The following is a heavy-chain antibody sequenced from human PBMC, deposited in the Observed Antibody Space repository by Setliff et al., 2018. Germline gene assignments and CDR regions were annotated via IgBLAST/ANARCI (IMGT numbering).Heavy chain of an antibody. V-gene: IGHV3-20*04. Sequence: LRLSCAASGFTFDDYGMTWVRQAPGKGLEWVSGINWNGGSTGYADSVKGRFTISRDNAKNSLFLQMNSLRAEDTAVYYCAKGGRLHKTDYWGQGALVTVSS. CDR1: GFTFDDYG. CDR2: INWNGGST. J-gene: IGHJ4*02. CDR3: AKGGRLHKTDY. D-gene: IGHD4-4*01.